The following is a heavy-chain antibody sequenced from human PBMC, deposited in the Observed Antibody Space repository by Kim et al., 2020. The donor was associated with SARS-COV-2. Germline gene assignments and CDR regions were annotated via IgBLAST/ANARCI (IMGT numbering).Heavy chain of an antibody. CDR2: IIPILGIA. V-gene: IGHV1-69*04. CDR1: GGTFSSYA. Sequence: SVKVSCKASGGTFSSYAISWVRQAPGQGLEWMGRIIPILGIANYAQKFQGRVTITADKSTSTAYMELSSLRSEDTAVYYCAREADSYYMDVWGKGTTVTVSS. J-gene: IGHJ6*03. CDR3: AREADSYYMDV.